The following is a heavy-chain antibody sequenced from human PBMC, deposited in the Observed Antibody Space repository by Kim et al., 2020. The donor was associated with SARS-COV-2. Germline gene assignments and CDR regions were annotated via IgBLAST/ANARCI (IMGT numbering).Heavy chain of an antibody. CDR1: GGTFSSYA. CDR2: IIPIFGTA. CDR3: ATTPGGGYSYGMKHYYYGMDV. D-gene: IGHD5-18*01. V-gene: IGHV1-69*13. Sequence: SVKVSCKASGGTFSSYAISWVRQAPGQGLEWMGGIIPIFGTANYAQKFQGRVTITADESTSTAYMELSSLRSEDTAVYYCATTPGGGYSYGMKHYYYGMDVWGQGTTVTVSS. J-gene: IGHJ6*02.